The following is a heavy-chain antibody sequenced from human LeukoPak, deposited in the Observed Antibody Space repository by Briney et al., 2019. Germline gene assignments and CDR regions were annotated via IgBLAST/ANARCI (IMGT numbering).Heavy chain of an antibody. V-gene: IGHV3-48*04. CDR1: GFTFTMFG. Sequence: GGSLRLSCAASGFTFTMFGMNWVRQAPGKGLEWVSYISSSGSTIYYADSVKGRFTISRDNAKNSLYLQMNSLRAEDTAVYYCARDLGYYGSGSPGYFDYWGQGTLVTVSS. D-gene: IGHD3-10*01. CDR2: ISSSGSTI. CDR3: ARDLGYYGSGSPGYFDY. J-gene: IGHJ4*02.